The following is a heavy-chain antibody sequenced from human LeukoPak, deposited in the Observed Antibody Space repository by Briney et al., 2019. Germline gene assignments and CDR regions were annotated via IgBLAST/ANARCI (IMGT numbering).Heavy chain of an antibody. J-gene: IGHJ4*02. CDR1: GFTFSSYG. V-gene: IGHV3-30*02. D-gene: IGHD5-12*01. Sequence: GGSLRPSCAASGFTFSSYGMHWVRQAPGKGLEWVAFIRYDGSNKYYADSAKGRFTISRDNSKNTLYLQMNSLRAEDTAVYYCAKGGRGYSGYDLDYWGQGTLVTVSS. CDR2: IRYDGSNK. CDR3: AKGGRGYSGYDLDY.